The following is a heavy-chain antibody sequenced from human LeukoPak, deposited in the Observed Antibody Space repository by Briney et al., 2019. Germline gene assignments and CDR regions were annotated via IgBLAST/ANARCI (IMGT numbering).Heavy chain of an antibody. D-gene: IGHD5-24*01. Sequence: ASVNVSCKASVGTFSSYAISWVRQAPRQGLEGMGGIIPIFGTANYAQKFQGRVTITTDESTSTAYMALSSLRSEDTAVYYCARVQFGINWFDPWGQGTLVTVSS. J-gene: IGHJ5*02. CDR3: ARVQFGINWFDP. CDR1: VGTFSSYA. CDR2: IIPIFGTA. V-gene: IGHV1-69*05.